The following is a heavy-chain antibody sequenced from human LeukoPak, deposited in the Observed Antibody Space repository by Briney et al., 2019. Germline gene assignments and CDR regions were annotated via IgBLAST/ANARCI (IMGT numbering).Heavy chain of an antibody. CDR3: ARGLVVFKGAWFDP. Sequence: SETLSLTCTVSGGSISSYYWSWIRQPPGKGLEWIGYIYYSGSANYNPSLKSRVTISVDTSKNQFSLKLSSVTAADTAVYYCARGLVVFKGAWFDPWGQGTLVTVSS. J-gene: IGHJ5*02. V-gene: IGHV4-59*01. CDR1: GGSISSYY. D-gene: IGHD2-8*02. CDR2: IYYSGSA.